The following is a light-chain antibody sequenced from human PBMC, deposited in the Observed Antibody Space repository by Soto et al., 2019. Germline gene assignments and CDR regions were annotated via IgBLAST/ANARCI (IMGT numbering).Light chain of an antibody. CDR2: DVS. Sequence: QSALTQPASVSGSPGQSITISCTGTSRDVGGYNYVSWYQQHPGKAPKLMIYDVSNRPSGVSNRFSGPKSGNTASLTISGLQAEDEADYYCSSYTSSSTQFGGGTKVTVL. J-gene: IGLJ2*01. V-gene: IGLV2-14*01. CDR3: SSYTSSSTQ. CDR1: SRDVGGYNY.